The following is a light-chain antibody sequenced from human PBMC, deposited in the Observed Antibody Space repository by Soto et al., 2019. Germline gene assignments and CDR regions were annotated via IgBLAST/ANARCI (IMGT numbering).Light chain of an antibody. CDR3: ATWDDRLNAYV. CDR1: ISNIGSNI. V-gene: IGLV1-44*01. CDR2: SNS. J-gene: IGLJ1*01. Sequence: QFVLTQPPSASWTPGQRVTISCSVSISNIGSNIVNWYQHLPGTAPQLLIFSNSQRPSGVPDRFSGSKSGTSASLAIRGLQSEDEADYYCATWDDRLNAYVFGTGTKVTVL.